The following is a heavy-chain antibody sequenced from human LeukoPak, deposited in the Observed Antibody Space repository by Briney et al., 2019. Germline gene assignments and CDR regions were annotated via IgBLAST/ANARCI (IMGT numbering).Heavy chain of an antibody. CDR1: GGSISSVGYS. Sequence: SETLSLTCTVSGGSISSVGYSWTWIRQHPGKGLEWIGFFYDSESSYFNPSLKSRVPISVDTSRNQFSLNLTSVIAADTAVYYCARGSGGDNYGSYYFDSWGQGSLVTVSS. D-gene: IGHD5-18*01. CDR2: FYDSESS. J-gene: IGHJ4*02. V-gene: IGHV4-31*03. CDR3: ARGSGGDNYGSYYFDS.